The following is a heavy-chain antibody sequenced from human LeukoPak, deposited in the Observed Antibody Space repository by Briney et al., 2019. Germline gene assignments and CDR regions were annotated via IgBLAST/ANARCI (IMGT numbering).Heavy chain of an antibody. V-gene: IGHV1-2*02. CDR3: AREAPYDLWSGSSYYFDY. CDR1: GYTFTGYY. CDR2: INPNSGGT. Sequence: ASVKVSCKASGYTFTGYYMHWVRQAPGQGLEWMGWINPNSGGTNYAQKFQGRVTMTRDTSISTAYMELSRLRSDDTAVYYCAREAPYDLWSGSSYYFDYWGQGTLVTVSS. J-gene: IGHJ4*02. D-gene: IGHD3-3*01.